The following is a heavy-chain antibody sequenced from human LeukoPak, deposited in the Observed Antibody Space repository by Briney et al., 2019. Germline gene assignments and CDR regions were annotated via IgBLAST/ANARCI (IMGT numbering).Heavy chain of an antibody. J-gene: IGHJ4*02. V-gene: IGHV4-61*02. D-gene: IGHD3-10*01. CDR1: GGSISSGSYY. CDR2: IYTSGST. Sequence: SETLSLTCTVSGGSISSGSYYWSWIRQPAGKGLEWIGRIYTSGSTNYNPSLKSRVTISVDTSKNQFSLKLSSVTAADTAVYYCARAGTGGHFDCWGQGTLVTVSS. CDR3: ARAGTGGHFDC.